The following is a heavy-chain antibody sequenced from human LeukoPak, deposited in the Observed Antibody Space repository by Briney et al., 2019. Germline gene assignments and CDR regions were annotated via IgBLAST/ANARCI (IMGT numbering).Heavy chain of an antibody. D-gene: IGHD6-13*01. CDR1: GYTFTSYY. CDR3: AISSSRGKGSALYFDY. J-gene: IGHJ4*02. CDR2: INPSGGST. Sequence: ASVKVSCKASGYTFTSYYMHWVRQAPGQGLEWMGIINPSGGSTSYAQKFQGRVTMTRDTSTSTVYMELSSLRSEDTAVYYCAISSSRGKGSALYFDYWGQGTLATVSS. V-gene: IGHV1-46*01.